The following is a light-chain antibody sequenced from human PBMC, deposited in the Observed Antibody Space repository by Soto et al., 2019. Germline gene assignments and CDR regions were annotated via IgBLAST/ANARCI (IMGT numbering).Light chain of an antibody. CDR1: SRDVGGYDF. J-gene: IGLJ1*01. Sequence: QSALTQPPSASGSPGQSVTISCTGTSRDVGGYDFVSWCQQHPGKAPKLMIYEVNKRPSGVPDHFFGSKSGNTAFLTVSGLQAEDEADYYCNSYGGSNNLVFGTGTKVTVL. V-gene: IGLV2-8*01. CDR3: NSYGGSNNLV. CDR2: EVN.